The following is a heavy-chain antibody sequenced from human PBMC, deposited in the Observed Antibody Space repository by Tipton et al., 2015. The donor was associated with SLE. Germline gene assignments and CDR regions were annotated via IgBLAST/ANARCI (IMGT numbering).Heavy chain of an antibody. Sequence: LRLSCTVSGGSISSGGYYWSWIRQHPGKGLEWIGYIYYSGSTYYSPSLKSRVTISVDTSKNQFSLKLSSVTAADTAVYYCATDSSGWYHFDYWGQGTLVTVSS. J-gene: IGHJ4*02. CDR1: GGSISSGGYY. V-gene: IGHV4-31*03. D-gene: IGHD6-19*01. CDR2: IYYSGST. CDR3: ATDSSGWYHFDY.